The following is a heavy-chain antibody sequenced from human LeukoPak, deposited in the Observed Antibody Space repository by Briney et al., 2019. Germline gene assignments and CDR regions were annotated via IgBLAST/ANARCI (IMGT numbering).Heavy chain of an antibody. CDR2: VYHSGST. J-gene: IGHJ4*02. Sequence: SETLSLTYTVTAYSISSGYYWGWIRQPPGKGLECIGGVYHSGSTFYNPSLKSRVTISADTSKNQLSLKLNSVTAADTAVYYCARHWGNGHGTGAGPIDYWGQGTLVTVSS. D-gene: IGHD3/OR15-3a*01. CDR1: AYSISSGYY. CDR3: ARHWGNGHGTGAGPIDY. V-gene: IGHV4-38-2*02.